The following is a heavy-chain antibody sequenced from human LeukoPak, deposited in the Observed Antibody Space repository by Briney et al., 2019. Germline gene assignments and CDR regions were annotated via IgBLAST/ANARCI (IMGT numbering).Heavy chain of an antibody. CDR3: TRDLSAYSSGWYVY. CDR1: GFTFSGSA. Sequence: GGSLRLSCAASGFTFSGSAMHWVRQASGKGLEWVGRIRSKANSYATAYAASVKGRFTISRDDSKNTAYLQMNSLKTEDTAVYYCTRDLSAYSSGWYVYWGQGTLVTVSS. J-gene: IGHJ4*02. CDR2: IRSKANSYAT. D-gene: IGHD6-19*01. V-gene: IGHV3-73*01.